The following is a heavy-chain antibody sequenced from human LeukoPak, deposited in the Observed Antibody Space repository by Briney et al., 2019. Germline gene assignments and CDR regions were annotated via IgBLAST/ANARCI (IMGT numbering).Heavy chain of an antibody. V-gene: IGHV1-46*01. Sequence: GASVKVSCKASGYTFTSYYMNWVRQAPGQGLEWMGIINPSDGSTTYAQKFQGRVTMTRDTSTSTVYMELSSLRSEDTAVYYCARIYGDYENYFDYWGQGTLVTVSS. CDR3: ARIYGDYENYFDY. J-gene: IGHJ4*02. D-gene: IGHD4-17*01. CDR1: GYTFTSYY. CDR2: INPSDGST.